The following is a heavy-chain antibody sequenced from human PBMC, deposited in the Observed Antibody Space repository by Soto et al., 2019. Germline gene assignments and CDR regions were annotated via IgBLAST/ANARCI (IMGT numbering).Heavy chain of an antibody. CDR3: ARDLGLRFDY. J-gene: IGHJ4*02. CDR1: GFTFSSYG. CDR2: IWYDGSNK. Sequence: QVQLVESGGGVVQPGRSLSLSCAASGFTFSSYGMHWVRQAPGKGLEWVAVIWYDGSNKYYADSVKGRFTISRDNSKNTLYLQMNSLRAEDTAVYYCARDLGLRFDYWGQGTLVTVSS. D-gene: IGHD4-17*01. V-gene: IGHV3-33*01.